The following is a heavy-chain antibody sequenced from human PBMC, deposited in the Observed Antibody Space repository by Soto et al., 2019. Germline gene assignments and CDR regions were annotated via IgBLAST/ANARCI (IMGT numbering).Heavy chain of an antibody. J-gene: IGHJ5*02. Sequence: QVQLVQSGAEVKKPGSSVKVSCKASGGTFSSYAISWVRQAPGQGLEWMGGIIPIFGTANYAQKFQGRVTITADESTSTAYMGLSSLRSEDTAVYYCARDRYERDYGRPPFDPWGQGTLVTVSS. CDR1: GGTFSSYA. V-gene: IGHV1-69*12. CDR2: IIPIFGTA. D-gene: IGHD4-17*01. CDR3: ARDRYERDYGRPPFDP.